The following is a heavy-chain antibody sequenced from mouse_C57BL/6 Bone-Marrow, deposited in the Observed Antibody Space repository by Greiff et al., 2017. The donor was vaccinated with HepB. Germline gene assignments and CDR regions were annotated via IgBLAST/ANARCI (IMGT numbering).Heavy chain of an antibody. CDR1: GFTFSSYA. Sequence: DVKLVESGGGLVKPGGSLKLSCAASGFTFSSYAMSWVRQTPEKRLEWVATISDGGSYTYYPDNVKGRFTISRDNAKNNLYLQMSHLKSEDTAMYYCARDSNEDYWGQGTTLTVSS. CDR2: ISDGGSYT. V-gene: IGHV5-4*01. D-gene: IGHD2-5*01. CDR3: ARDSNEDY. J-gene: IGHJ2*01.